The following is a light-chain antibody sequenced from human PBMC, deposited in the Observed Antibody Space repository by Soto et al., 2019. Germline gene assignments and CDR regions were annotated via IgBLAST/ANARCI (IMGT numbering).Light chain of an antibody. J-gene: IGKJ1*01. V-gene: IGKV1-33*01. Sequence: DIQMTQSPSSLSASLGDRVTITCPASQDINNYLNWYQQKAGKAPELLIYDASNLETGVPSRFSGSGSGTHFTFTISGLQPEDCARYYCQQYGNLLWRVGQGTKVEI. CDR1: QDINNY. CDR2: DAS. CDR3: QQYGNLLWR.